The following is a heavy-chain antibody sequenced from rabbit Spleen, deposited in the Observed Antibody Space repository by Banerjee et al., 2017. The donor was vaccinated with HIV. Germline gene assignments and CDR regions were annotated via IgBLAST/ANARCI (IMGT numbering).Heavy chain of an antibody. Sequence: QEQLEESGGGLVKPGASLTLTCTASGFDLSSSYYMCWVRQAPGKGLEWIACIATASSTGTYYASWAKGRFTISKTSSTTVTLQMTSLTAADTATYFCAREPYSYGSLVLWGQGTLVTVS. V-gene: IGHV1S45*01. J-gene: IGHJ4*01. CDR3: AREPYSYGSLVL. D-gene: IGHD6-1*01. CDR2: IATASSTGT. CDR1: GFDLSSSYY.